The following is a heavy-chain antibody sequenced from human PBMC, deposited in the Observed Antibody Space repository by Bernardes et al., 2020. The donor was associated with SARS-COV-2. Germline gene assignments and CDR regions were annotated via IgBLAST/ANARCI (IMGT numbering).Heavy chain of an antibody. CDR3: ACTYYYDSSGYFRFDY. J-gene: IGHJ4*02. D-gene: IGHD3-22*01. V-gene: IGHV3-74*01. Sequence: GGSLRLSCAASGFTFRSYWMHWVRQAPGKGLVWVSRINRDGSSTSYADSVKGRFTISRDNAKNTLYLQMNSLRAEDTAVYYCACTYYYDSSGYFRFDYWGQGTLVTVSS. CDR2: INRDGSST. CDR1: GFTFRSYW.